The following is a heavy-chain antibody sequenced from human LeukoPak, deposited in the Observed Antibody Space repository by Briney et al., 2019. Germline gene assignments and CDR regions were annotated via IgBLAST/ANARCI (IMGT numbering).Heavy chain of an antibody. CDR2: ISSSSGYI. J-gene: IGHJ4*02. Sequence: GGSLRLSCAASGFTFSSYSMNWVRQAPGKGLEWVSSISSSSGYIYYADSVKGRFTISRDNAKNSLYLQMNSLRAEDTAVYYCARDRDWNSGFDYWGQGTLVTVSS. V-gene: IGHV3-21*01. D-gene: IGHD1-7*01. CDR1: GFTFSSYS. CDR3: ARDRDWNSGFDY.